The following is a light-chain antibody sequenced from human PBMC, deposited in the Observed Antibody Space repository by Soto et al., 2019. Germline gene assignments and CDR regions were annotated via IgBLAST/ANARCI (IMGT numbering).Light chain of an antibody. J-gene: IGKJ5*01. CDR3: QQFNYVPPIT. CDR2: GAS. Sequence: TVLTLSPGTLSLTPGERATLSCRASQSVSSNFLAWYQQKPGQAPRLLIYGASTRATGIPARFRGSGSGTEFTLTISSLQSEDFAVYFCQQFNYVPPITFGQGRRLEIK. V-gene: IGKV3-15*01. CDR1: QSVSSN.